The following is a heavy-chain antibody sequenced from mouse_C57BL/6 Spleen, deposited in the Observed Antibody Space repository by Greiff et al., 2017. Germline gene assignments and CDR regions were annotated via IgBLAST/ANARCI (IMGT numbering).Heavy chain of an antibody. J-gene: IGHJ1*03. D-gene: IGHD1-1*01. CDR2: IYPGSGST. Sequence: QVQLQQSGAELVKPGASVKMSCKASGYTFTSYWITWVKQRPGQGLEWIGDIYPGSGSTNYNEKFKSKATLTVDTSSSTAYMQLSSLTSEDSAVYYCARGGYYYGSSLWYFDVWGTGTTVTVSS. V-gene: IGHV1-55*01. CDR3: ARGGYYYGSSLWYFDV. CDR1: GYTFTSYW.